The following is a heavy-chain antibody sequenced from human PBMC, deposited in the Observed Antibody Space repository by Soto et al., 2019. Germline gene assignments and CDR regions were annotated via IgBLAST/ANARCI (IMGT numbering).Heavy chain of an antibody. D-gene: IGHD3-9*01. Sequence: QLQLQESGPGLVKPSETLSLTCTVSGDSITSNSYFWAWIRQPPGKGLEWIGSIYYGGTTYHNPSLKSRVTISVDRSNNQFSLKLTSVTAADTAVYYCARHFSVDHFDYWGQGALVTVSS. CDR2: IYYGGTT. J-gene: IGHJ4*02. CDR1: GDSITSNSYF. CDR3: ARHFSVDHFDY. V-gene: IGHV4-39*01.